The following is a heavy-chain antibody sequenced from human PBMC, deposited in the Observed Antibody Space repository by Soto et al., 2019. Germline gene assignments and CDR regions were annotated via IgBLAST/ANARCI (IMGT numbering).Heavy chain of an antibody. Sequence: QVQLVESGGGVVQPGRSLRLSCADSGFTFSSYGMHWVRQAPGKGLEWVAHISYDGSNNNYVDSVKGRFTISRDNSKNTLYLQMSSLRAEDTAVYYCARDSYYYDRSGYYTFDHWGQGTLVTVSS. D-gene: IGHD3-22*01. CDR3: ARDSYYYDRSGYYTFDH. V-gene: IGHV3-30*03. CDR2: ISYDGSNN. CDR1: GFTFSSYG. J-gene: IGHJ4*02.